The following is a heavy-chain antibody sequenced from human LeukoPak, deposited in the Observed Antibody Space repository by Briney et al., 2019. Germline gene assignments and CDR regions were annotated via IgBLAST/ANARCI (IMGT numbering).Heavy chain of an antibody. CDR1: GYSFTSFW. Sequence: GESLRIPCKGSGYSFTSFWISWVRQMPGKGLEWMGRIDPSDSYTNYSRSFQGHVTISADKSISTAYPQWSSLKASDTAMYYCAILVVPAAWTNYYYCYGMDVSGKGTTVTVSP. CDR2: IDPSDSYT. CDR3: AILVVPAAWTNYYYCYGMDV. D-gene: IGHD2-2*01. V-gene: IGHV5-10-1*01. J-gene: IGHJ6*04.